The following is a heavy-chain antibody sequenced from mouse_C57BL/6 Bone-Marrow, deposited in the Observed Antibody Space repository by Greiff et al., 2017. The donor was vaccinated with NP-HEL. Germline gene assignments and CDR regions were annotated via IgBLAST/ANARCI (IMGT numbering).Heavy chain of an antibody. Sequence: EVKLQESGPGLVKPSQSLSLTCSVTGYSITSGYYWNWIRQFPGNILEWMGYISYDGSNNYNPSLKNRISITRNTSKNQFFLKLNSVTTEYTATYYCASHSNYVDFDYWGQGTTLTVSS. J-gene: IGHJ2*01. V-gene: IGHV3-6*01. CDR2: ISYDGSN. CDR3: ASHSNYVDFDY. D-gene: IGHD2-5*01. CDR1: GYSITSGYY.